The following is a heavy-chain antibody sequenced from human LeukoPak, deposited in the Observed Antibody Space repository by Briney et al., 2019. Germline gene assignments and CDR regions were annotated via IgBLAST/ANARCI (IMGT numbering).Heavy chain of an antibody. CDR1: GGSISSYY. V-gene: IGHV4-59*01. D-gene: IGHD6-13*01. CDR3: ARVYSSSWYRGSLYFDY. Sequence: SETLSLTCTVSGGSISSYYWSWVRQPPGKGLDWIGCIYYSGSTNYNPSLKSQVTISVDTSKNQFSLKLSSVTAADTGISYCARVYSSSWYRGSLYFDYWGQGTLVTVSS. J-gene: IGHJ4*02. CDR2: IYYSGST.